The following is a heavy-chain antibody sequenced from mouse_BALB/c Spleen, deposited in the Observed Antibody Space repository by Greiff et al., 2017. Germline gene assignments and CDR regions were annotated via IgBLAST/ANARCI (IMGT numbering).Heavy chain of an antibody. V-gene: IGHV5-12-2*01. CDR3: ARNYGNYGGDY. J-gene: IGHJ4*01. D-gene: IGHD2-1*01. CDR2: ISNGGGST. Sequence: EVKLVESGGGLVQPGGSLKLSCAASGFTFSSYTMPWVRQTPEKRLEWVAYISNGGGSTYYPDTVKGRFTISRDNAKNTLYLQMSSLKSEDTAMYYCARNYGNYGGDYWGQGTSVTVSS. CDR1: GFTFSSYT.